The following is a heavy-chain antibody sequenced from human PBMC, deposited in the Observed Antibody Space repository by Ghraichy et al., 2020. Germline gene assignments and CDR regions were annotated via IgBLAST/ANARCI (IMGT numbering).Heavy chain of an antibody. CDR1: GFTFSSYW. CDR2: IKQDGSEK. Sequence: GGSLRLSCAASGFTFSSYWMSWVRQAPGKGLEWVANIKQDGSEKYYVDSVKGRFTISRDNAKNSLYLQMNSLRAEDTAVYYCARGGWQLAQPRLYWYFDLWGRGTLVTVSS. V-gene: IGHV3-7*01. J-gene: IGHJ2*01. CDR3: ARGGWQLAQPRLYWYFDL. D-gene: IGHD6-6*01.